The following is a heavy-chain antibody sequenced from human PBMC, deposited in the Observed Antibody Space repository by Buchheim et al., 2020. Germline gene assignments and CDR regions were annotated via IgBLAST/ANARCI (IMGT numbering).Heavy chain of an antibody. Sequence: QVQLQQWGAGLLKPSETLSLTCAVYGGSFSGYYWSWIRQPPEKGLEWIGEINHSGSTNYNPSLKSRVTISVDTSKNQLSLKLSSVTAADTAVYYCARDPFTTTVISYYGMDVWGQGTT. CDR3: ARDPFTTTVISYYGMDV. V-gene: IGHV4-34*01. CDR2: INHSGST. CDR1: GGSFSGYY. D-gene: IGHD4-11*01. J-gene: IGHJ6*02.